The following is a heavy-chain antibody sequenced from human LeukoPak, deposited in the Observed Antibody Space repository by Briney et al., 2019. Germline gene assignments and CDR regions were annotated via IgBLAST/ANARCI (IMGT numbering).Heavy chain of an antibody. CDR1: GGSISSGPYF. V-gene: IGHV4-30-2*01. CDR2: IYHSGST. J-gene: IGHJ4*02. CDR3: ARNRDDILTGPLFDY. D-gene: IGHD3-9*01. Sequence: SETLSLTCSVSGGSISSGPYFWSWIRQPPGKGLEWIGYIYHSGSTYYNPSLKSRVTISVDRSKNQFSLKLSSVTAADTAVYYCARNRDDILTGPLFDYWGQGTLVTVSS.